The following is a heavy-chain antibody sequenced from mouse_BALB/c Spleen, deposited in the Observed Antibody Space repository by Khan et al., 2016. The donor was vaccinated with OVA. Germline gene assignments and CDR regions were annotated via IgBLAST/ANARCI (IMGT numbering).Heavy chain of an antibody. CDR1: GYTFTSYW. Sequence: EVQLQESGTVLARPGTSVKMSCKASGYTFTSYWMHWVKQRPGQGLEWIGAIYPGNSDTSYNQQFKGKAKQTAVTSSSTAYMELSSLTNEDSAVYYCTRFGYLFAYWGQGTLVTVSA. J-gene: IGHJ3*01. CDR2: IYPGNSDT. CDR3: TRFGYLFAY. D-gene: IGHD2-2*01. V-gene: IGHV1-5*01.